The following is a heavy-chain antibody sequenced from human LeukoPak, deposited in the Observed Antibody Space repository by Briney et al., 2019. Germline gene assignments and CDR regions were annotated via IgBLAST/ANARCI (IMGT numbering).Heavy chain of an antibody. CDR1: GYTFTSNY. CDR2: INPSGTST. D-gene: IGHD4-23*01. V-gene: IGHV1-46*01. CDR3: ARDNSIGGRGWWFDP. J-gene: IGHJ5*02. Sequence: ASVKVSCKASGYTFTSNYMHWVRQAPGQGLEWMGFINPSGTSTIYAERFQGRIIMTRDMSTTTDYMELSSLRFEDTAVYYCARDNSIGGRGWWFDPWGQGTLVIVSS.